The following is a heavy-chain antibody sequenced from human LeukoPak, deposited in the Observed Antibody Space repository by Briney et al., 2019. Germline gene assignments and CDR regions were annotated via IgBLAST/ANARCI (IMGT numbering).Heavy chain of an antibody. CDR1: GFTFRNYA. D-gene: IGHD1-1*01. CDR2: ISGNNAYT. V-gene: IGHV3-21*01. CDR3: ARGGGNFDY. Sequence: GGSLRLSCAASGFTFRNYAMSWVRQAPGKGLEWVSFISGNNAYTFYADSVEGRFTISRDNAKNSLYLQMNSLRAEDTAVYYCARGGGNFDYWGQGTLVTVSS. J-gene: IGHJ4*02.